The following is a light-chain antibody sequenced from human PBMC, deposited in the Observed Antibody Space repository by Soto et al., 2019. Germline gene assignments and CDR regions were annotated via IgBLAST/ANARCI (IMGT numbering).Light chain of an antibody. CDR2: ATS. CDR1: QSVDSTY. Sequence: EIVLTQSPGTLSLSPGERATLSCRASQSVDSTYLAWYQQKPGQAPRLLIFATSSRAAGVPDRFSGSGSGTVFTLTISRLEPDDFAVYYCQQYDTAPPLFTFGQGTKLDIK. V-gene: IGKV3-20*01. CDR3: QQYDTAPPLFT. J-gene: IGKJ2*01.